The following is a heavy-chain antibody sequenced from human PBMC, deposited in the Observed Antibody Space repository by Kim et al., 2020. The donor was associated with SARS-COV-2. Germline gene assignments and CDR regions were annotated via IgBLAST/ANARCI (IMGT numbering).Heavy chain of an antibody. CDR1: GYTFPDYW. Sequence: GESLKISCRTSGYTFPDYWIGWVRQMPGKGLEWMGIISPADSDARYSPSFQGQVTMSVDKYRSAAYLEWSSLRASDTAIYYCARVDFGDSLSNTGAFDIWGPGTTVILSS. CDR2: ISPADSDA. J-gene: IGHJ3*02. CDR3: ARVDFGDSLSNTGAFDI. D-gene: IGHD3-10*01. V-gene: IGHV5-51*01.